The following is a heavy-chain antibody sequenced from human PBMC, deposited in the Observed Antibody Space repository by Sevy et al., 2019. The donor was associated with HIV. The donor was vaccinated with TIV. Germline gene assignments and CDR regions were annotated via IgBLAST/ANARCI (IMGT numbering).Heavy chain of an antibody. Sequence: GGSLRLSCAASGFNFSSYWMHWVRQAPGKGLVWVSRISSDGSITNYADSVKGRFTFSRDNAKNTVYLQMNSLRVEDTALYYCARAESGSTRNAMDVWGQGTTVTVSS. CDR1: GFNFSSYW. CDR2: ISSDGSIT. CDR3: ARAESGSTRNAMDV. J-gene: IGHJ6*02. D-gene: IGHD3-10*01. V-gene: IGHV3-74*01.